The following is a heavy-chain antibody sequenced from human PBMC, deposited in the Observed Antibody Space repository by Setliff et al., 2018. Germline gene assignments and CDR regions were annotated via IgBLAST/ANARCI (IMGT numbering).Heavy chain of an antibody. Sequence: SETLSLTCSVSGGSMSFSYWSWIRQPPGKGLEWIGYIYYSGSTDSNPSLKSRVSISIDTSKNQFSLNVRSVTAADTAIYYCAKWRDEMDSWGQGILVTVSS. CDR2: IYYSGST. CDR1: GGSMSFSY. V-gene: IGHV4-59*01. J-gene: IGHJ4*02. D-gene: IGHD1-26*01. CDR3: AKWRDEMDS.